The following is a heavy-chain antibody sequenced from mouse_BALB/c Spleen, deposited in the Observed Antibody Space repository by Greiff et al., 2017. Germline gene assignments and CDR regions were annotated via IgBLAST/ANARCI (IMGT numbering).Heavy chain of an antibody. J-gene: IGHJ1*01. V-gene: IGHV5-2*01. CDR1: EYEFPSHD. CDR2: INSDGGST. Sequence: EVKVVESGGGLVQPGESLKLSCESNEYEFPSHDMSWVRKTPEKRLELVAAINSDGGSTYYPDTMERRFIISRDNTKKTLYLQMSSLRSEDTALYYCASATVAPYWYFDVWGAGTTVTVSS. D-gene: IGHD1-1*01. CDR3: ASATVAPYWYFDV.